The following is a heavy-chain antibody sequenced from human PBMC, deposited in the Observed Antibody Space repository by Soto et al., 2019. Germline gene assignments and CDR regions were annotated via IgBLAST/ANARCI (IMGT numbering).Heavy chain of an antibody. J-gene: IGHJ4*02. CDR1: GGSFSGYY. D-gene: IGHD2-2*01. CDR3: ARARLNYAYYFDY. V-gene: IGHV4-34*01. CDR2: INHSGST. Sequence: QVQLQQWGAGLLKPSETLSLTCAVYGGSFSGYYWSWIRQPPGKGLEWIGEINHSGSTNYNPSLKSRVTISVDTSKNQFSLKLSSVTAADTAVYYCARARLNYAYYFDYWGQGTLVTVSS.